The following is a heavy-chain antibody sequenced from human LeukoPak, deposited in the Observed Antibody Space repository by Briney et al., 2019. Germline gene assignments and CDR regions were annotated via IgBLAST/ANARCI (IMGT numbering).Heavy chain of an antibody. V-gene: IGHV4-61*02. Sequence: SQTLSLACTVSGGSISSGSYYWSWIRQPAGKGLEWIGRIYTSGSTNYNPSLKSRVTISVDTSKNQFSLKLSSVTAADTAVYYCARDPDGDYAYFDYWGQGTLVTVSS. D-gene: IGHD4-17*01. J-gene: IGHJ4*02. CDR3: ARDPDGDYAYFDY. CDR2: IYTSGST. CDR1: GGSISSGSYY.